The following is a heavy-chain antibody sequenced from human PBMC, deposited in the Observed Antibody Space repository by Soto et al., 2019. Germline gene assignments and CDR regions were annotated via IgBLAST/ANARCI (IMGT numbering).Heavy chain of an antibody. CDR1: GFTFSSYA. V-gene: IGHV3-30-3*01. J-gene: IGHJ4*02. D-gene: IGHD3-9*01. CDR2: ISYDGSNK. Sequence: HPGGSLRLSCAASGFTFSSYAMHWVRQAPGKGLEWVAVISYDGSNKYYADSVKGRFTISRDNSKNTLYLQMNSLRAEDTAVYYCARELHPFDILTGYRYFDYWGQGTLVTVSS. CDR3: ARELHPFDILTGYRYFDY.